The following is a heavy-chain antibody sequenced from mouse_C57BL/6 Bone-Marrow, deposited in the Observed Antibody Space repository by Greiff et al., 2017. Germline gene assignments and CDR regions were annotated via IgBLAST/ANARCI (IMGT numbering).Heavy chain of an antibody. D-gene: IGHD6-1*01. CDR1: GYTFTDYN. V-gene: IGHV1-18*01. J-gene: IGHJ1*03. CDR3: ARKPEWYFDV. CDR2: INPNNGGT. Sequence: EVKLLESGPELVKPGASVKIPCKASGYTFTDYNMDWVKQSHGKSLEWIGDINPNNGGTIYNQKFKGKATLTVDKSSSTAYMELRSLTSEDTAVYYCARKPEWYFDVWGTGTTVTVSS.